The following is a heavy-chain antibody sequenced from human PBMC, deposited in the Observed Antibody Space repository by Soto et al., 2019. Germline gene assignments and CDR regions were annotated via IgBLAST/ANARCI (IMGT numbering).Heavy chain of an antibody. CDR3: ARVATIYYYYYGMDV. V-gene: IGHV5-51*01. D-gene: IGHD5-12*01. CDR2: IYPGDSDT. J-gene: IGHJ6*02. CDR1: GYSFTSYW. Sequence: GESLKISCXGSGYSFTSYWIGWVRQMPGKGLEWMGIIYPGDSDTRYSPSFQGQVTISADKSISTAYLQWSSLKASDTAMYYCARVATIYYYYYGMDVWGQGTTVTVSS.